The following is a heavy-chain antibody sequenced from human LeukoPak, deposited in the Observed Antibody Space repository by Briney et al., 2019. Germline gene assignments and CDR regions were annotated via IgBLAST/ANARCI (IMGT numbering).Heavy chain of an antibody. V-gene: IGHV3-7*01. J-gene: IGHJ4*02. CDR2: IQQDGIKK. CDR3: GRELDGSVDY. CDR1: GFTFSTYW. Sequence: GGSLRLSCAASGFTFSTYWMSWVRQAPGKGLEWEANIQQDGIKKYYVDSVEGRFTISRENAKNSLFLQMSSLRADDTAVYYCGRELDGSVDYWGQGTLVTVSS. D-gene: IGHD3-10*01.